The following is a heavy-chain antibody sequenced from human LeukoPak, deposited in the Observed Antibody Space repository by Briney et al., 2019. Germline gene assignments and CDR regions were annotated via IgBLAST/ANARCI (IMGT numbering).Heavy chain of an antibody. D-gene: IGHD2-15*01. V-gene: IGHV3-48*01. CDR1: GFTFSTYS. CDR3: ARGAPSGEVVVAATRPIDY. Sequence: HPGGSLRLSCAASGFTFSTYSMNWVRQAPGEGLEWVSYISSSSTTIYYADSVKGRFTIFRDNAKNLLYLQMKSLRAEDTAVYYCARGAPSGEVVVAATRPIDYWGQGTLVTVSS. CDR2: ISSSSTTI. J-gene: IGHJ4*02.